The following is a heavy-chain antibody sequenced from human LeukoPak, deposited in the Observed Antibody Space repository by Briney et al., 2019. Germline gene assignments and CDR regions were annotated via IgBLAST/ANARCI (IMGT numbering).Heavy chain of an antibody. CDR1: GFTFSNAW. D-gene: IGHD2-15*01. V-gene: IGHV3-15*01. CDR2: IKSKTDGGTT. J-gene: IGHJ4*02. Sequence: KTGGSLRLSCAASGFTFSNAWMIWVRQAPGKGLEWVGRIKSKTDGGTTDYAAPVKDRFTISRDDSKNTLYLQMNSLRAEDTAVYYCAKDGSLRVVAATRYFDYWGQGTLVTVSS. CDR3: AKDGSLRVVAATRYFDY.